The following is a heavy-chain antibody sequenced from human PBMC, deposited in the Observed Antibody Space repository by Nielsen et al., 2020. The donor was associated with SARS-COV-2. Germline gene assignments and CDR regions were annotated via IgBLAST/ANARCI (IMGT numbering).Heavy chain of an antibody. CDR2: ISAYNGNT. Sequence: ASVKVSCKASGYTFTSYGISWVRQAPGQGLEWMGWISAYNGNTNYAQKLQGRVTITADESTSTAYMELSSLRSEDTAVYYCARGAGGPWAFDIWGQGTMVTVSS. CDR3: ARGAGGPWAFDI. D-gene: IGHD3-16*01. J-gene: IGHJ3*02. V-gene: IGHV1-18*01. CDR1: GYTFTSYG.